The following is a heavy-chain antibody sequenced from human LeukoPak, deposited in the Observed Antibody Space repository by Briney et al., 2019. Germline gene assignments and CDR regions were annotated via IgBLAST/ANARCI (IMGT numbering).Heavy chain of an antibody. CDR1: GFTFSSYG. CDR3: AKEGIAAPGDWYYYMDV. Sequence: GGSLILSCAASGFTFSSYGMHWVRQAPGKVLEWVAVILSDGSKEFYTDSVKGRFTISRDNSKNTLYLQMYSLRAEDTAVYYCAKEGIAAPGDWYYYMDVWGKGTTVTVSS. V-gene: IGHV3-30*02. CDR2: ILSDGSKE. J-gene: IGHJ6*03. D-gene: IGHD6-13*01.